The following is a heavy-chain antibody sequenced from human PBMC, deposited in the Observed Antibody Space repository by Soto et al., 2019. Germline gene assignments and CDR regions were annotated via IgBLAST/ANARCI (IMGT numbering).Heavy chain of an antibody. V-gene: IGHV4-30-4*01. CDR3: ARSAWGVTYYYDSRGYPDY. J-gene: IGHJ4*02. D-gene: IGHD3-22*01. Sequence: QVQLQESGPGLVKPSQTLSLTCTVSGGSISSGDYYWSWIRQPPGKGLEWIGYIYYSGSTYYNPSLKRRVTISVDTAKNQFSLKLSCVTAADTAVYYCARSAWGVTYYYDSRGYPDYWGQGTLVTVSS. CDR1: GGSISSGDYY. CDR2: IYYSGST.